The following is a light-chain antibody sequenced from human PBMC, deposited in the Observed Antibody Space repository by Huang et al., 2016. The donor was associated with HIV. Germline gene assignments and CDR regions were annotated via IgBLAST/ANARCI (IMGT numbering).Light chain of an antibody. CDR1: QSLSSQ. J-gene: IGKJ1*01. V-gene: IGKV3-15*01. Sequence: EIVMTQSPATLSVSPGERVTPSCRASQSLSSQLAWYQQKRGQAPRLLIHGVSTRATDIPARFSGSGSGTDFTLTINSLQSEDFATYYCQQYNDWPLTFGQGTEVEIK. CDR3: QQYNDWPLT. CDR2: GVS.